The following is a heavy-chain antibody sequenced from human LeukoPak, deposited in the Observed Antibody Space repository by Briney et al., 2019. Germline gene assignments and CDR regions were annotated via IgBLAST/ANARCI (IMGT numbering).Heavy chain of an antibody. V-gene: IGHV3-74*01. J-gene: IGHJ4*02. CDR1: GFTFSSYW. CDR3: AREDDYGGNFFDY. CDR2: INSDGSST. Sequence: GGSLRLSCAASGFTFSSYWMHWVRQAPGKELVWVPRINSDGSSTSYADSVKGRFTISRDNAKNTLYLQMNSLRAEDTAVYYCAREDDYGGNFFDYWGQGTLVTVSS. D-gene: IGHD4-23*01.